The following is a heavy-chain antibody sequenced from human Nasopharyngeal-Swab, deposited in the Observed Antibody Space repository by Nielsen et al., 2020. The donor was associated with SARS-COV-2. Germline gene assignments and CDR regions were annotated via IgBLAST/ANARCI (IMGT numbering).Heavy chain of an antibody. V-gene: IGHV3-23*01. Sequence: GESLKIFCAASGFTFSSYAMSWVRQAPGKGLEWVSAISGSGGSTYYTDSVKGRFTISRDNSKNTLYLQMNSLRAEDTAVYYCAKAPAAYYDILIGYYYYGMDVWGQGTTVTVSS. CDR2: ISGSGGST. CDR1: GFTFSSYA. CDR3: AKAPAAYYDILIGYYYYGMDV. D-gene: IGHD3-9*01. J-gene: IGHJ6*02.